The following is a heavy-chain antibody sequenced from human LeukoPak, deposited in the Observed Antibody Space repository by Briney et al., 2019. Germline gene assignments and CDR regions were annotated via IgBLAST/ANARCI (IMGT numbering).Heavy chain of an antibody. Sequence: GGSLRLACAASGFTFSSYAMSWVRQAPGKGLEWVSAISGSGGSTYYADSVKGRFTISRDNSKNTLYLQMNSLRAEDTAVYYCAKLDGRFIAAIPGRFDPWGQGTVGSGSS. CDR1: GFTFSSYA. CDR2: ISGSGGST. D-gene: IGHD6-6*01. J-gene: IGHJ5*02. CDR3: AKLDGRFIAAIPGRFDP. V-gene: IGHV3-23*01.